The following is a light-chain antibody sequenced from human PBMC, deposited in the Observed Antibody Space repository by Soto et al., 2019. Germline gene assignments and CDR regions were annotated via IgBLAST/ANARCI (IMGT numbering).Light chain of an antibody. CDR3: GSYAGAFLPCV. CDR2: DVS. J-gene: IGLJ1*01. Sequence: QSVLTQPRSVSGSPGQSVTISCTGTSSDVGAYNYVSWYQQHPGKAPKLIIYDVSKRPSGVPDRFSGSKSANTASLTISGLQAEDEADYYCGSYAGAFLPCVFGPGTKLTVL. CDR1: SSDVGAYNY. V-gene: IGLV2-11*01.